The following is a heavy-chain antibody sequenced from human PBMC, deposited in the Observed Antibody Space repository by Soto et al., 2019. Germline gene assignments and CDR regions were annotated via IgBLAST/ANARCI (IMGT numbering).Heavy chain of an antibody. CDR1: GGSISSSSYY. CDR3: ARHSYYYDSSGPNPIDY. D-gene: IGHD3-22*01. CDR2: IYYSGST. Sequence: PSETLSLTCTVSGGSISSSSYYWGWIRQPPGKGLELIGSIYYSGSTYYNPSLKSRVTISVDTSKNLFSLKLSSVTAADTAVYYCARHSYYYDSSGPNPIDYWGQGTLVTVSS. V-gene: IGHV4-39*01. J-gene: IGHJ4*02.